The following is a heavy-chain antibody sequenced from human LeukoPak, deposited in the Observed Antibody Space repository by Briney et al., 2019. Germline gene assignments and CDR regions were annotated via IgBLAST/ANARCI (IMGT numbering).Heavy chain of an antibody. CDR2: IYYTGST. D-gene: IGHD6-13*01. CDR3: ARGSKAAPGTFDY. V-gene: IGHV4-59*01. Sequence: PSETLSLTCTVSGGSISSYYWSWIRQPPGKGLEWIGYIYYTGSTDYNPSLKSRVAISVDTSKNQFSLKLSSVTAADTAVYYCARGSKAAPGTFDYWGQGSLVTVSS. CDR1: GGSISSYY. J-gene: IGHJ4*02.